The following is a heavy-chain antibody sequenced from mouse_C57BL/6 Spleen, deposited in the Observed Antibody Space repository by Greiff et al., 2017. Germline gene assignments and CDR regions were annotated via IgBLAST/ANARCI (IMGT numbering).Heavy chain of an antibody. CDR2: IDPEDGET. CDR1: GFNIKDYY. Sequence: LVESGAELVKPGASVKLSCTASGFNIKDYYMHWVKQRTEQGLAWIGRIDPEDGETKYDPKFQGKATIAADTSTNTAYLQRSSLTSEDTAVYYCARSTVVDRFAYWGQGTLVTVSA. J-gene: IGHJ3*01. V-gene: IGHV14-2*01. CDR3: ARSTVVDRFAY. D-gene: IGHD1-1*01.